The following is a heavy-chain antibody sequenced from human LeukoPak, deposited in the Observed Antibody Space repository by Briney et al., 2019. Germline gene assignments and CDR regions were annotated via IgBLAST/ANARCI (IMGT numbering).Heavy chain of an antibody. CDR2: IKGDGGEN. Sequence: GGSLRLSCAASGFTFSTYWMTWVRQAPGKGLEWVANIKGDGGENYHVDSVMGRFTISRDNAKSSLYLQMNSLRAEDTAVYYCARSPTQGDYFDHWGQGTLVTVSS. CDR3: ARSPTQGDYFDH. V-gene: IGHV3-7*02. CDR1: GFTFSTYW. J-gene: IGHJ4*02.